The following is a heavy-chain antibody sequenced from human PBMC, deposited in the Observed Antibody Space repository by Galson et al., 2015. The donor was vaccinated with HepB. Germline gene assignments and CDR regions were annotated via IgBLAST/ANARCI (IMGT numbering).Heavy chain of an antibody. V-gene: IGHV1-2*06. CDR3: AREGTPKRGTTGYIWGSYRRPPFDY. Sequence: SVKVSCKASGYTFTGYYMHWVRQAPGQGLEWMGRINPNSGGTNYAQKFQGRVTMTRDTSISTAYMELSRLRSDDTAVYYCAREGTPKRGTTGYIWGSYRRPPFDYWGQGTLVTVSS. J-gene: IGHJ4*02. CDR1: GYTFTGYY. CDR2: INPNSGGT. D-gene: IGHD3-16*02.